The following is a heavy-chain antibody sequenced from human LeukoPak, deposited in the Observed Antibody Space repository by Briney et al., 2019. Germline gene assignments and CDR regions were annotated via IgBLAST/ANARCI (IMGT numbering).Heavy chain of an antibody. CDR1: GFTFSSYW. CDR3: AKDLLYGSGSSLKGFYYYYGMDV. D-gene: IGHD3-10*01. CDR2: INTDGSST. V-gene: IGHV3-74*01. J-gene: IGHJ6*02. Sequence: GGSLRLSCAASGFTFSSYWMHWVRQAPGKGLVWVSRINTDGSSTSYADSVKGRFTISRDNAKNTLYLQMNSLRAEDTAVYYCAKDLLYGSGSSLKGFYYYYGMDVWGQGTTVTVSS.